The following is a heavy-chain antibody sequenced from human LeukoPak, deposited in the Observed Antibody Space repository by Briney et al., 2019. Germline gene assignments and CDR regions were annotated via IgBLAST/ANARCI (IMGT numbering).Heavy chain of an antibody. CDR1: GFTLSSYG. J-gene: IGHJ6*04. CDR3: AKAMITNGSGGGNGMDV. Sequence: PGRSLRLSCAACGFTLSSYGMQWVRQARGGGVVWVAVISYDGSNKYYADSVKGRFTISRDNSKNTLYLQMNRLRAEDTAVYYCAKAMITNGSGGGNGMDVWGKGTTVTVSS. D-gene: IGHD3-16*01. V-gene: IGHV3-30*18. CDR2: ISYDGSNK.